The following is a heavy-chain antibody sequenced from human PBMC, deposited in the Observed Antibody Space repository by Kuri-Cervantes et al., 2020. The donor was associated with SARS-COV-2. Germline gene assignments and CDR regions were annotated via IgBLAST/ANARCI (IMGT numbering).Heavy chain of an antibody. Sequence: GGSLRLSCTASGFTFGDYAMSWVRQAPGKGLEWVGRIKSKTDGGTTDYAAPVKGRFTISRDDSKNTLYLQMNSLRAEDTAVYYCTREGSSSYDAFDIWGQGTMVTVSS. CDR1: GFTFGDYA. V-gene: IGHV3-15*01. CDR2: IKSKTDGGTT. CDR3: TREGSSSYDAFDI. J-gene: IGHJ3*02. D-gene: IGHD6-6*01.